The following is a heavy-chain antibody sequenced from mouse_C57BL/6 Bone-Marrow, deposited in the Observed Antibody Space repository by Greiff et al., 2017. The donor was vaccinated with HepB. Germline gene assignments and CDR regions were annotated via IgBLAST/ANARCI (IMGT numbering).Heavy chain of an antibody. Sequence: QVQLQQSGAELVMPGASVKLSCKASGYTFTSYWMHWVKQRPGQGLEWIGEIDPSDSYTNYNQKFKGKSTLTVDKSSSTAYMQLSSLTSEDSAVYYCARGAYYYGSSLYAMDYWGQGTSVTVSS. D-gene: IGHD1-1*01. CDR1: GYTFTSYW. J-gene: IGHJ4*01. CDR2: IDPSDSYT. V-gene: IGHV1-69*01. CDR3: ARGAYYYGSSLYAMDY.